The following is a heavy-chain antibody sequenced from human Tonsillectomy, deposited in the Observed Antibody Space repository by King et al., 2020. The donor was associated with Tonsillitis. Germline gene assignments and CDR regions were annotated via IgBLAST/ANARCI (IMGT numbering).Heavy chain of an antibody. Sequence: VQLVESGGGLVQPGGSLRLSCAASGFTFSNYAMSWVRQAPGRGLEWVSTMIGSGVGTFYADSVKGRFTISRDNSKNTLFLQMNSLRAEDTAVYYCANLYRGRGSFDYWGQGTLVTVSS. D-gene: IGHD3-10*01. CDR2: MIGSGVGT. CDR1: GFTFSNYA. CDR3: ANLYRGRGSFDY. J-gene: IGHJ4*02. V-gene: IGHV3-23*04.